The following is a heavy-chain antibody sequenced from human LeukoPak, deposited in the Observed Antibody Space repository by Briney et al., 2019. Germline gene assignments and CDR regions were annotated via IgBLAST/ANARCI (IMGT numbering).Heavy chain of an antibody. D-gene: IGHD3-9*01. CDR3: ARVGKTVLRYVDWLPGYFDY. J-gene: IGHJ4*02. Sequence: GGSLRLSCAASGFTFSSYWMTWVRQAPGKGLEWVANIKQDGSVNYYVDSVKGRFTISRDNAKNSLCLQMNYLRADDTAVYYCARVGKTVLRYVDWLPGYFDYWGQGTLVTVSS. V-gene: IGHV3-7*04. CDR2: IKQDGSVN. CDR1: GFTFSSYW.